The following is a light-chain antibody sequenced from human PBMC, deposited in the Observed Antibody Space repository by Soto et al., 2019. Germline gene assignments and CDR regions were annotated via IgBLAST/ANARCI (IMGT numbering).Light chain of an antibody. CDR1: QSVSSY. V-gene: IGKV3-11*01. CDR2: DAC. J-gene: IGKJ4*02. Sequence: EIVLTQSPATLSLSPGERATLSCRASQSVSSYLAWYQQKPGQAPRLLIYDACNRATGIPARFSGSGSGTDFTLTISSLGPEDFAVYYCQRRSNSLTFGGGTKVEIK. CDR3: QRRSNSLT.